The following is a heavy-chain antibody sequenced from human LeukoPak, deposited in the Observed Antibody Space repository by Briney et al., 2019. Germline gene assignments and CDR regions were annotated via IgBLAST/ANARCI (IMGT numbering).Heavy chain of an antibody. CDR1: GFTFSSYS. CDR3: ARDDGLYDILTGYTWGPLSFDY. Sequence: GGSLRLSCAASGFTFSSYSMNWVRQAPGKGLEWVSSISSSSSYIYYADSVKGRFTISRDNAKNSLYLQMNSLRAEDTAVYYCARDDGLYDILTGYTWGPLSFDYWGQGTLVTVSS. D-gene: IGHD3-9*01. V-gene: IGHV3-21*01. CDR2: ISSSSSYI. J-gene: IGHJ4*02.